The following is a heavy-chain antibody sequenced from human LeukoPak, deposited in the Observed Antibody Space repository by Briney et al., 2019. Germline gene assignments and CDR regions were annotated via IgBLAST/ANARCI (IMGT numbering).Heavy chain of an antibody. J-gene: IGHJ6*03. V-gene: IGHV4-59*01. Sequence: SETLSLTCTVSGGSISSYYWSWIRQPPGEGLEWIGYIYYSGSTNYNPSLKSRVTISVDTSKNQFSLKLSSVTAADTAVYYCARGQGSYAYYYYYYMDVWGKGTTVTISS. CDR3: ARGQGSYAYYYYYYMDV. CDR2: IYYSGST. D-gene: IGHD4-17*01. CDR1: GGSISSYY.